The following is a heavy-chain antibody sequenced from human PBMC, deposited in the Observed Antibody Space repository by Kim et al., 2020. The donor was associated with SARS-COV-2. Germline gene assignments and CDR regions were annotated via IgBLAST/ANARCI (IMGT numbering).Heavy chain of an antibody. CDR1: GFTFSSYS. J-gene: IGHJ6*02. CDR2: ISSSSSYI. CDR3: ARDGEDSSSWYTLGGMDV. V-gene: IGHV3-21*01. Sequence: GGSLRLSCAASGFTFSSYSMNWVRQAPGKGLEWVSSISSSSSYIYYADSVKGRFTISRDNAKNSLYLQMNSLRAEDTAVYYCARDGEDSSSWYTLGGMDVWGQGTTVTVSS. D-gene: IGHD6-13*01.